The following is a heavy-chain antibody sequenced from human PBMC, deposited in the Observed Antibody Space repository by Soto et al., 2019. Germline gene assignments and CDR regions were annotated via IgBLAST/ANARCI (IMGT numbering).Heavy chain of an antibody. D-gene: IGHD2-8*01. CDR2: ISAYNGNT. CDR1: GYTFTSYG. CDR3: AREIMVGEGYYYYGMDV. Sequence: GASVKVSCKASGYTFTSYGISWVRQAPGQGLEWMGWISAYNGNTNYAQKLQGRVTMTTDTSTSTAYMELRSLRSDDTAVYYCAREIMVGEGYYYYGMDVWGQGTTVTVSS. J-gene: IGHJ6*02. V-gene: IGHV1-18*01.